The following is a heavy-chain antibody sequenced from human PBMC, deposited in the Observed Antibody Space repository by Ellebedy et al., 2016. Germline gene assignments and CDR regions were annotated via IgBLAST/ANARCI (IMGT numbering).Heavy chain of an antibody. CDR3: ARGEWDGRTVVVTTGYESAHFMDV. D-gene: IGHD3-22*01. V-gene: IGHV3-74*01. Sequence: GGSLRLSXAASGFTLSDYWMHWVRQVPGKGLVWVSRVNSDGSSTSYADSVKGRFTISRDNAKNTLYLQMNSLRAEDTAVYFCARGEWDGRTVVVTTGYESAHFMDVWGKGTTVTVAS. J-gene: IGHJ6*03. CDR1: GFTLSDYW. CDR2: VNSDGSST.